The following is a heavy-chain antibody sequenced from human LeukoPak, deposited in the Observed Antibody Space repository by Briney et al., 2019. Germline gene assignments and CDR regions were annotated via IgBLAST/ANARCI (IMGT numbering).Heavy chain of an antibody. V-gene: IGHV3-43*02. J-gene: IGHJ4*02. Sequence: PGGSLRLSCAASGFTFDDYAMHWVRQAPGKGLEWVSLISGDGGSTYYADSVKGRLTISRDNSKNSLYLQMNSLRTEDTALYYCAKGSTNYYGSGSYQRTTYSDYWGQGTLVAVSS. CDR2: ISGDGGST. CDR3: AKGSTNYYGSGSYQRTTYSDY. CDR1: GFTFDDYA. D-gene: IGHD3-10*01.